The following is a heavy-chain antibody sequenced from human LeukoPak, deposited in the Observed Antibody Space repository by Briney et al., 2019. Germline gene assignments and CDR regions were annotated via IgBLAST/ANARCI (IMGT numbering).Heavy chain of an antibody. CDR3: ARGRLVATYYYYYMDV. D-gene: IGHD5-12*01. CDR1: GYTFTSYD. CDR2: MNPNSGNT. J-gene: IGHJ6*03. Sequence: ASVKVSCKASGYTFTSYDINWVRQATGQELEWMGWMNPNSGNTGYAQKFQGRVTMTRNTSISTAYMELSSLRSEDTAVYYCARGRLVATYYYYYMDVWGKGTTVTISS. V-gene: IGHV1-8*01.